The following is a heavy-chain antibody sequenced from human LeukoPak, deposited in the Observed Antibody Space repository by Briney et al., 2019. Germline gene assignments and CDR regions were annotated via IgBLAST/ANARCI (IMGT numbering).Heavy chain of an antibody. V-gene: IGHV4-4*07. Sequence: SETLSLTCTVSGGSISSYYWSWIRQPAGKGLEWIGRIYTSGSTNYNPSLKSRVTMSVDTSKNQFSLKLSSVTAADTAVYYCARDLIGTEDVVVPASQGYYYYYMDVWGKGTTVTVSS. CDR1: GGSISSYY. CDR3: ARDLIGTEDVVVPASQGYYYYYMDV. CDR2: IYTSGST. D-gene: IGHD2-2*01. J-gene: IGHJ6*03.